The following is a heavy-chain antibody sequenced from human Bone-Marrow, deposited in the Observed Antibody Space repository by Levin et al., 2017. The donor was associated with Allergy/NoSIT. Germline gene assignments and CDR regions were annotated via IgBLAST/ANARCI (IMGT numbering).Heavy chain of an antibody. D-gene: IGHD3-22*01. J-gene: IGHJ3*01. CDR2: IYYTETT. Sequence: SETLSLTCTVSGDSITDYYWNWLRQSPEKGLEWIGYIYYTETTNYNPSLRSRVTISKDTSKNRFSLRLTSVTVADTAVYYCARSRHSYPYEPFAFWGPGTTVIVSS. CDR1: GDSITDYY. V-gene: IGHV4-59*01. CDR3: ARSRHSYPYEPFAF.